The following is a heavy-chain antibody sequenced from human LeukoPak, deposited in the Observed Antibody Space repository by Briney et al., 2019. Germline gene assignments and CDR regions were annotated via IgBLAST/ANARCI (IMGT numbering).Heavy chain of an antibody. CDR2: INHNGNVN. J-gene: IGHJ6*02. CDR1: GFTFSSYW. CDR3: ARGGCLDV. V-gene: IGHV3-7*03. Sequence: GGSLRFSCAASGFTFSSYWMNWARQAPGKGLEWVASINHNGNVNYYVDSVKGRFTISRDNAKNSLYLQMSNLRAEDTAVYFCARGGCLDVWGQGATVTVSS. D-gene: IGHD3-16*01.